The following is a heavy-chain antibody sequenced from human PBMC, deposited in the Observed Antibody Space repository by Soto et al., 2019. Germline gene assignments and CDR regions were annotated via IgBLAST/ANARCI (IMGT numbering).Heavy chain of an antibody. J-gene: IGHJ5*02. CDR3: AREVVVVAGRWFDP. CDR2: ISANNGNT. D-gene: IGHD6-19*01. V-gene: IGHV1-18*01. Sequence: GASVKVSCKASGYTFSSYGITWVRQAPGQGLEWMGWISANNGNTNYAQKSQGRISMTTDTSTTTAYMELRSLRSDDTAVYYCAREVVVVAGRWFDPWGQVTLVTVSS. CDR1: GYTFSSYG.